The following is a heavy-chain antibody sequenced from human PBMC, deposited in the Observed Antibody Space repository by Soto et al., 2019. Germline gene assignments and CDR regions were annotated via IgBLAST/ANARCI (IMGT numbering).Heavy chain of an antibody. CDR3: AKFSLKQQLGPIYYFDY. D-gene: IGHD6-13*01. J-gene: IGHJ4*02. V-gene: IGHV3-23*01. Sequence: GGSLRLSCAASGFTFSSYCMSWVRQAPGKGLEWVSDIKGGGSGTYYADSVKGRFTISRDNSKNTLYLQMNSLRAEDTAVYYCAKFSLKQQLGPIYYFDYWGQGTLVTVS. CDR1: GFTFSSYC. CDR2: IKGGGSGT.